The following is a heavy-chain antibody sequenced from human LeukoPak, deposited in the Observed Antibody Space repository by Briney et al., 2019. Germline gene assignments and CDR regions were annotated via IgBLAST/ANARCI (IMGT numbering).Heavy chain of an antibody. V-gene: IGHV3-21*01. J-gene: IGHJ4*02. D-gene: IGHD6-19*01. Sequence: GSLRLSCAASGFTFSSYSMNWVRQAPGKGLEWVSSISSSSSYIYYADSVKGRFTISRDNAKNSLYLQMNSLRAEDTAVYYCARDIAYSSGWYYFDYWGQGTLVTVSS. CDR1: GFTFSSYS. CDR2: ISSSSSYI. CDR3: ARDIAYSSGWYYFDY.